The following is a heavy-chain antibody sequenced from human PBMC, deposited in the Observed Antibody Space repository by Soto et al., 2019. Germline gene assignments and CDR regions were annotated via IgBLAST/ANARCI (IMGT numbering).Heavy chain of an antibody. D-gene: IGHD3-3*01. CDR2: ISSSSSTI. CDR1: GFTCSSYS. J-gene: IGHJ6*03. V-gene: IGHV3-48*01. Sequence: GGSLRLSCAASGFTCSSYSMNWVRQAPGKGLEWVSYISSSSSTIYYADSVKGRFTISRDNAKNSLYLQMNSLRAEDTAVYYCARALYDFWSGYYYMDVWGKGTTVTVSS. CDR3: ARALYDFWSGYYYMDV.